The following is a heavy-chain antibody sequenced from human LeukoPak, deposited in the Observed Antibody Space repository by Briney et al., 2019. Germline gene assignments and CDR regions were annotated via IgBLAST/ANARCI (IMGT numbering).Heavy chain of an antibody. V-gene: IGHV4-30-4*08. D-gene: IGHD5-18*01. CDR2: IYYSGST. J-gene: IGHJ5*02. CDR3: ARGGYSYGSSPWFDP. CDR1: GGSISSGDYY. Sequence: SETLSLTCTVSGGSISSGDYYWSWIRQPPGKGLEWIGYIYYSGSTYYNPSLKSRVTISVDTSKNQFSLKLSSVTAADTAVYYCARGGYSYGSSPWFDPWGQGTLVTVSS.